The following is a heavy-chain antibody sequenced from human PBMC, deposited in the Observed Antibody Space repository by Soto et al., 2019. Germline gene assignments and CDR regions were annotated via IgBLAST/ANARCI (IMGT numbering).Heavy chain of an antibody. CDR1: GFTFSSYS. CDR3: ARGYSSSWSAYGWFDP. V-gene: IGHV3-21*01. CDR2: ISSSSSYI. D-gene: IGHD6-13*01. J-gene: IGHJ5*02. Sequence: PGGSLRLSCAASGFTFSSYSMNWVRQAPGKGLEWVSSISSSSSYIYYADSVKGRFAISRDNAKNSLYLQMNSLRAEDTAVYYCARGYSSSWSAYGWFDPWGQGALVTVSS.